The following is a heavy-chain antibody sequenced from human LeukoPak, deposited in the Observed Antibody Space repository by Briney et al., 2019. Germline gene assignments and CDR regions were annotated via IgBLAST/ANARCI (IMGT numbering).Heavy chain of an antibody. CDR3: AREGIAAAAFDY. CDR2: IFYSGST. CDR1: GGSISTYC. Sequence: PSETLSLTCTVSGGSISTYCWTWIRQPPGKGLEWIGYIFYSGSTNYNPSLKSRVTISVDTSKNHFSLQLSSVTAADTAVYYCAREGIAAAAFDYWGQGTLVTVSA. D-gene: IGHD6-13*01. V-gene: IGHV4-59*01. J-gene: IGHJ4*02.